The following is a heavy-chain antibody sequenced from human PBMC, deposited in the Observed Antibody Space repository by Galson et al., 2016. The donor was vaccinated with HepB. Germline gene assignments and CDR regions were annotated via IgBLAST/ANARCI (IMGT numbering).Heavy chain of an antibody. Sequence: SLRLSCAASGFTFGDYAMSWVRQAPGKGLEWVGFIRSKAYGGTTKYAASVKGRFTISRDDSKSIAYLQMNSLKTEDTAVYYCIRGDSSGWPPIYGDDHWGQGTLVTVSS. CDR3: IRGDSSGWPPIYGDDH. CDR1: GFTFGDYA. J-gene: IGHJ5*02. V-gene: IGHV3-49*04. CDR2: IRSKAYGGTT. D-gene: IGHD6-19*01.